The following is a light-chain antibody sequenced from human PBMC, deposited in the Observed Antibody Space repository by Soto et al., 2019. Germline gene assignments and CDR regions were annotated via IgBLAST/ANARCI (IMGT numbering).Light chain of an antibody. Sequence: EIVLTQSPGTLSLSPGERATLSCRASQSVSSSYLAWYQQKPGQAPRLLIYGASSRATGIPDRFSGSGSGTDFTLTISRLEPEDFAVYYCHQYGSSQKTFGQGTKVEIK. J-gene: IGKJ1*01. CDR3: HQYGSSQKT. CDR2: GAS. CDR1: QSVSSSY. V-gene: IGKV3-20*01.